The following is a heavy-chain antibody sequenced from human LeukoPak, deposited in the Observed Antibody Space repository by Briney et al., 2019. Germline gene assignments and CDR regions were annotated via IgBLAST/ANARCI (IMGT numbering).Heavy chain of an antibody. D-gene: IGHD6-19*01. CDR2: ISAYNGNT. Sequence: ASVKVSCKASGYTFTSYGISWVRQAPGQGLEWMGWISAYNGNTNYAQKLQGRVTMTTDTSTSTAYMELRSLRSDDTAVYYCARRVAVAGQDAFDIWGQGSMVTVSS. J-gene: IGHJ3*02. V-gene: IGHV1-18*01. CDR3: ARRVAVAGQDAFDI. CDR1: GYTFTSYG.